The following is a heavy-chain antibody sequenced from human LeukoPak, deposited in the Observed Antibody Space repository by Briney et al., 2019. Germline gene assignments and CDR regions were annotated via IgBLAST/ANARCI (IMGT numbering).Heavy chain of an antibody. V-gene: IGHV1-18*01. Sequence: ASVKVSCKASGYTFTSYGISWVRQAPGQELEWMGWISAYNGNTNYAQKLQGRVTMTTDTSTSTAYMELRSLRSDDTAVYYCAREGCSRTSCYFPYYYYGMDVWGQGTTVTVSS. CDR3: AREGCSRTSCYFPYYYYGMDV. CDR1: GYTFTSYG. CDR2: ISAYNGNT. J-gene: IGHJ6*02. D-gene: IGHD2-2*01.